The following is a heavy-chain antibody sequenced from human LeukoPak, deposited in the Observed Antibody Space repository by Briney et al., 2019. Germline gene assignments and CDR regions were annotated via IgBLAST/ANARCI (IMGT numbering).Heavy chain of an antibody. CDR2: ISSNGGST. Sequence: GGSLGLSCSASGFTFSSYAMHWVRQAPGKGLEYVSAISSNGGSTYYADSVKGRFTISRDNSKNTLYLQMRSLRAEDAAIYYCVNAPFDYWGQGTLVTVSS. CDR3: VNAPFDY. V-gene: IGHV3-64D*09. CDR1: GFTFSSYA. J-gene: IGHJ4*02.